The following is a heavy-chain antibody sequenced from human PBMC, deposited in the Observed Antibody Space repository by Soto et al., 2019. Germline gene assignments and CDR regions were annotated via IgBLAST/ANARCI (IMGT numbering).Heavy chain of an antibody. CDR2: ISYDGSNK. CDR3: ARWYYDSSGYLVFDY. CDR1: GFTFSSYA. J-gene: IGHJ4*02. D-gene: IGHD3-22*01. Sequence: QVQLVESGGGVVQPGRSLRLSCAASGFTFSSYAMHWVRQAPGKGLEWVAVISYDGSNKYYADSVKGRFTISRDNYKNTLYLQMNSLRAEDTAVYYCARWYYDSSGYLVFDYWGQGTLVTVSS. V-gene: IGHV3-30-3*01.